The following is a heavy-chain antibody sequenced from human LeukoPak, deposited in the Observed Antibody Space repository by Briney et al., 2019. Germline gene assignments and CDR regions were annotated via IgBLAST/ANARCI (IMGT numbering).Heavy chain of an antibody. J-gene: IGHJ4*02. V-gene: IGHV4-59*01. CDR2: IYYSGST. CDR3: ARGDFFDY. CDR1: VGSISSYY. Sequence: SETLSLTCTVSVGSISSYYWSWIRQPPGEGLEWIGYIYYSGSTNYNPSLKSRVTISVDTSKNQFSLKLSSVTAADTAVYYCARGDFFDYWGQGTLVTVSS.